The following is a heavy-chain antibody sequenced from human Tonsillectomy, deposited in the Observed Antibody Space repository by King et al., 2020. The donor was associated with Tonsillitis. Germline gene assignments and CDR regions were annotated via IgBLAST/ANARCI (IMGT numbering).Heavy chain of an antibody. CDR2: NYYTGNT. CDR3: AREYTSVSWFDP. V-gene: IGHV4-59*12. J-gene: IGHJ5*02. Sequence: QLQESGPGLVKPSETLSLTCTVSGVSINSYYWSWIRQSPGKGLEWIGNNYYTGNTNYNPSLKSRVTIAVDTSKNQFSLKLTSVTAAATAVYYCAREYTSVSWFDPWGQGTLVTVSS. D-gene: IGHD2-2*02. CDR1: GVSINSYY.